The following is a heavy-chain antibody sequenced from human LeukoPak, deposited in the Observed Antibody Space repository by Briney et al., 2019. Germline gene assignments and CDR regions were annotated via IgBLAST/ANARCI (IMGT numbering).Heavy chain of an antibody. J-gene: IGHJ4*02. CDR1: GFTFSGYW. V-gene: IGHV3-7*01. CDR3: ARFSRSPSGY. Sequence: GGSLTHSCAASGFTFSGYWMSWVRQAPGKGLEWVANISRDGRDTQHVDSVKGSFNISRDNAQNSLYLQKHSLRAGDTAVYYCARFSRSPSGYWGQGSLVTVSS. CDR2: ISRDGRDT. D-gene: IGHD6-13*01.